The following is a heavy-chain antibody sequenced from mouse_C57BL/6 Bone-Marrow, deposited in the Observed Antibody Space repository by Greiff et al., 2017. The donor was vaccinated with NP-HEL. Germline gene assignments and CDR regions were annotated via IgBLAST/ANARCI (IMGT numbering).Heavy chain of an antibody. Sequence: EVMLVESGGDLVKPGGSLKLSCAASGFTFSSYGMSWVRQTPDKRLEWVATISSGGSYTYYPDSVKGRFTISRDNAKNTLYLQLSSLKSEDTAMYYCARLPPYYYDSRGYWGQGTTLTVSS. CDR1: GFTFSSYG. D-gene: IGHD1-1*01. CDR2: ISSGGSYT. J-gene: IGHJ2*01. V-gene: IGHV5-6*02. CDR3: ARLPPYYYDSRGY.